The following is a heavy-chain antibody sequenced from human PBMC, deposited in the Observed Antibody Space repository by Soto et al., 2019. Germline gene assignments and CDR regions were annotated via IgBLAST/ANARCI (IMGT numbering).Heavy chain of an antibody. V-gene: IGHV1-46*03. D-gene: IGHD2-15*01. CDR2: INPSGGST. CDR1: GYTFTSYY. Sequence: ASVKVSCKASGYTFTSYYMHWVRQAPGQGLEWMGIINPSGGSTSYAQKFQGRVTMTRDTSTSTVYMELSSLRSEDTAVYYCARGKRGVVAAIYYYYYMDVWGKGTTVTSP. J-gene: IGHJ6*03. CDR3: ARGKRGVVAAIYYYYYMDV.